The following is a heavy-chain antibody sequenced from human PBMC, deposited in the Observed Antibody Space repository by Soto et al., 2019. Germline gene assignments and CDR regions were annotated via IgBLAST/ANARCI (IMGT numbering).Heavy chain of an antibody. J-gene: IGHJ6*02. D-gene: IGHD1-7*01. V-gene: IGHV3-30*18. Sequence: QVQLVESGGGVVQPGRSLRLSCAASGFTFSSYGMNWVRQAPGKGLEWVAVISYDGSNKYYADSVKGRFTISRDNSKNTLYLQMNSLRAEDTAVYYCAKDINMELGGYYYYGMDVWGQGTTVTVSS. CDR3: AKDINMELGGYYYYGMDV. CDR1: GFTFSSYG. CDR2: ISYDGSNK.